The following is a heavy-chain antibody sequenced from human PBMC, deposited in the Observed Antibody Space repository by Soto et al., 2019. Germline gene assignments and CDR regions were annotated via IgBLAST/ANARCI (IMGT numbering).Heavy chain of an antibody. Sequence: SETLSLTCSVSGGSISSYYWSWIRQPPGKGLEWIGYIYYSGSTNYNPSLKSRVTISVDTSKNQFSLKLSSVTAADTAVYYCARVINQGGTYYDILTGYYYYMDVWGKGTTVTVSS. CDR1: GGSISSYY. V-gene: IGHV4-59*01. CDR3: ARVINQGGTYYDILTGYYYYMDV. J-gene: IGHJ6*03. CDR2: IYYSGST. D-gene: IGHD3-9*01.